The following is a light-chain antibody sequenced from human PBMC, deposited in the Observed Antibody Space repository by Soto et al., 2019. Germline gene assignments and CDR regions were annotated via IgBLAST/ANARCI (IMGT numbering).Light chain of an antibody. V-gene: IGKV3-15*01. CDR3: QQYNNWPIT. CDR2: GAA. CDR1: QTVSSN. Sequence: EIVLTQSPGTLSLSPGERATLSCRASQTVSSNLAWYQQKPGQAPRLLIYGAATRATGIPARISGSGSGTEFTLPISSLQSEDFAVYYCQQYNNWPITFGQGTRLEI. J-gene: IGKJ5*01.